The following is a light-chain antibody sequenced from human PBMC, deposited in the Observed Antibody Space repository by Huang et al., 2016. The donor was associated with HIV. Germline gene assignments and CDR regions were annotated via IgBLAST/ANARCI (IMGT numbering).Light chain of an antibody. J-gene: IGKJ3*01. Sequence: DIQMTQSPSFVSASVGHRVTITCRASQNIGTWLGCYKQKPGKAPNLLISATSTLQRGFPSRFSGSGSGTAFSLTITSLQPDDFATYFCQQAHTLPFTFDPGTKV. V-gene: IGKV1-12*02. CDR2: ATS. CDR3: QQAHTLPFT. CDR1: QNIGTW.